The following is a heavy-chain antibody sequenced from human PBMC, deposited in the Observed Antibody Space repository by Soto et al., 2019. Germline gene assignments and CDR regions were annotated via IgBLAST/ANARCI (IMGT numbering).Heavy chain of an antibody. V-gene: IGHV4-31*11. Sequence: QVQLQESGPGLVKPSQTLSLTCAVSGASIKTGGYYWTWIRQHPTKGLEWIGYIYFSGTTWYNPSLQIRFVLSVDFSQNQFSLNLTSVSAADTAVYFCATNPVFDFYYFDSWGQGTPVTVSS. CDR3: ATNPVFDFYYFDS. D-gene: IGHD2-8*01. CDR2: IYFSGTT. CDR1: GASIKTGGYY. J-gene: IGHJ4*02.